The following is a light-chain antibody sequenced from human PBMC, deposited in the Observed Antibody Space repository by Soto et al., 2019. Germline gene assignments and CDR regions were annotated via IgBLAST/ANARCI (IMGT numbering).Light chain of an antibody. Sequence: QSVLTQPPSASATPGQRVTISCSGSSSNIGTNYVYWYQHLPGTAPKLLIYRNDQRPSGVPDRFSGSMSGTAASLAIGGHRSEDEADYYCAAWDDSLSGVVFGGGTKLTVL. J-gene: IGLJ2*01. CDR2: RND. CDR3: AAWDDSLSGVV. CDR1: SSNIGTNY. V-gene: IGLV1-47*01.